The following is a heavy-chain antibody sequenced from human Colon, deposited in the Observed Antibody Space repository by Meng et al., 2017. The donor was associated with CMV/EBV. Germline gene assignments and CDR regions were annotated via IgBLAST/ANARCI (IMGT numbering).Heavy chain of an antibody. CDR2: ISYDGSNK. Sequence: GESLKISCVASGFTFSSHGMHWVRQAPGKGLEWVAVISYDGSNKYYADSVKGRFTISRDNSKNTLYLQMNSLRAEDTAVYYCARGIGSSSWYGGYYYYGMDVWGQGTTVTVSS. V-gene: IGHV3-30*19. CDR3: ARGIGSSSWYGGYYYYGMDV. CDR1: GFTFSSHG. J-gene: IGHJ6*02. D-gene: IGHD6-13*01.